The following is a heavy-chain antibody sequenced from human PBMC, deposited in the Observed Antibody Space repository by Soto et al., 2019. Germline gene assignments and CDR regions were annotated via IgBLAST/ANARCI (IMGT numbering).Heavy chain of an antibody. Sequence: GSLRLSCAASGFTVKSYGMHWVRQAPGKGLEWVAVIWYDGSNKYYADSVKGRFTISRDNSKNTLYLQMNSLRAEDTAVYYCARSARVIFGASPYGMDVWGQGTTVTVSS. CDR1: GFTVKSYG. V-gene: IGHV3-33*01. CDR2: IWYDGSNK. D-gene: IGHD3-3*01. J-gene: IGHJ6*02. CDR3: ARSARVIFGASPYGMDV.